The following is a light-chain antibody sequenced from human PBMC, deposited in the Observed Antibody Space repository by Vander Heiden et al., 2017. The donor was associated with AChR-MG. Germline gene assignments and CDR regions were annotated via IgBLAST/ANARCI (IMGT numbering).Light chain of an antibody. CDR2: KAS. J-gene: IGKJ3*01. CDR1: HSSSSW. CDR3: QQYNSYSVT. Sequence: DIQMTQPPSTLSASVGDRVTITCRASHSSSSWLAWYQQKPGKAPKLLIYKASSLESGVPSRFSGSGSGTEFTLTISSLQPDDFATYYCQQYNSYSVTFGPGTKVDIK. V-gene: IGKV1-5*03.